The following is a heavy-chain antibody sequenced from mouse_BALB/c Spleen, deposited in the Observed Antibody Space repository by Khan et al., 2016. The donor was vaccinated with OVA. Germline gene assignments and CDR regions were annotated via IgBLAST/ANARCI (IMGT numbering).Heavy chain of an antibody. CDR1: GYTFTSYW. Sequence: QVQLQQSGAELVKAGASVKMSCKASGYTFTSYWMHWVKQRLGQGLEWFAETNPTNGRTYYNEKFKSKATLTLDTSSSTAYMLLSGPTFEDSAVYECARIKKIEDTYIDYWGQGTTLTVSS. J-gene: IGHJ2*01. CDR2: TNPTNGRT. V-gene: IGHV1S81*02. CDR3: ARIKKIEDTYIDY.